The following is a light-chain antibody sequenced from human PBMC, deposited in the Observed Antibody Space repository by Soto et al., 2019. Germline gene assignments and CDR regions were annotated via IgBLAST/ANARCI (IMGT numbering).Light chain of an antibody. Sequence: DIQMTQSPSTLSASVGDRVTITCRASQSIRGWLAWYQHKPGKAPKLLIYKASTLESGVPSRFSGSGSGTEFTLTIRSLQPDDFATYYCQHHNSLFGQGPKVEIK. CDR3: QHHNSL. V-gene: IGKV1-5*03. CDR2: KAS. J-gene: IGKJ1*01. CDR1: QSIRGW.